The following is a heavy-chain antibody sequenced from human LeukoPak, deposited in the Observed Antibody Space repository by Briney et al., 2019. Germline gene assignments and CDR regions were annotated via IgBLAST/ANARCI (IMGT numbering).Heavy chain of an antibody. Sequence: ASVKVSCKASGYTFTGYYMHWVRQAPGQGLEWMGWINPNSGGTNYAQKFQGRVTMTRDTSISTAYMELSRLRSDDTAVYYCARNLRGNSSGFLAGYWGQGTLVTVSS. CDR1: GYTFTGYY. CDR3: ARNLRGNSSGFLAGY. CDR2: INPNSGGT. V-gene: IGHV1-2*02. D-gene: IGHD3-22*01. J-gene: IGHJ4*02.